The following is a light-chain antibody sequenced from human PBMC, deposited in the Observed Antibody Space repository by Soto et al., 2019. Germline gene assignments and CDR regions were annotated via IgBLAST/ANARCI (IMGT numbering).Light chain of an antibody. CDR1: QSISSY. J-gene: IGKJ4*01. CDR2: AAS. Sequence: DIQMTQSPSSLSASVGDRVTITCRASQSISSYLNWYQQKPGKAPKLLIYAASSLQSGVPSRFSGSGSGTDFTLTITSLEPEDFAVYYCQQRSNWPSTFGGGTKVEIK. CDR3: QQRSNWPST. V-gene: IGKV1-39*01.